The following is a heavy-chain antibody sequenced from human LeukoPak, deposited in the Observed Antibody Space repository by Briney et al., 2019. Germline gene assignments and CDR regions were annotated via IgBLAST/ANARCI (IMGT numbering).Heavy chain of an antibody. D-gene: IGHD2-21*02. CDR1: GFTFSSYW. J-gene: IGHJ3*02. V-gene: IGHV3-30*03. Sequence: GGSLRLSCAASGFTFSSYWMSWVRQAPGKGLEWVAVISYDGSNIYYADSVKGRFTISRDNSKNTLYLHMNSLRPEDTAVYYCARITFAVTALHDAFDIWGQGTMVTVSS. CDR3: ARITFAVTALHDAFDI. CDR2: ISYDGSNI.